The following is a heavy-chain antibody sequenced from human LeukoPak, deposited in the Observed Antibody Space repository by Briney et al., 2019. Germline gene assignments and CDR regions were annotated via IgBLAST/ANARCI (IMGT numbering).Heavy chain of an antibody. D-gene: IGHD2-15*01. CDR3: ARGVVVAATHFGWFDP. V-gene: IGHV4-59*01. CDR1: GGSISSYY. J-gene: IGHJ5*02. CDR2: IYYSGST. Sequence: KPSETLSLTCTVSGGSISSYYWSWIRQPPGKGLEWIGYIYYSGSTNYNPSLKSRVTISVDTSKNRFSLKLSSVTAADTAVYYCARGVVVAATHFGWFDPWGQGTLVTVSS.